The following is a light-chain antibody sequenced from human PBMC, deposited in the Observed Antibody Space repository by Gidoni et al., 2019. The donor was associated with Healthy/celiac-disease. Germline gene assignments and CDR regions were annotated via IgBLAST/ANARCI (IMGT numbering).Light chain of an antibody. CDR3: QKYNSAPRT. CDR1: QGISNY. V-gene: IGKV1-27*01. J-gene: IGKJ1*01. CDR2: AAS. Sequence: DIQMTQSPSSLSASVGDRVTITCRASQGISNYLAWYQQKPGKVPKLLIYAASTLQSGVPSRFSDSGSGTDFTLTISSLQPEDVATYYCQKYNSAPRTFXQXTKVXIK.